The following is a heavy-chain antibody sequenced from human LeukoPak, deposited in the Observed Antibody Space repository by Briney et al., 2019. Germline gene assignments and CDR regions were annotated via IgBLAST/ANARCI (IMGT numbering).Heavy chain of an antibody. D-gene: IGHD3-22*01. CDR3: AKWDRSQRITMIVVVLPTTHDAFDI. CDR2: IGGTGGTT. J-gene: IGHJ3*02. Sequence: GGSLRLSCAASGFTFSSYSMNWVRQAPGKGLEWVSAIGGTGGTTKYADSVKGRFTISRDNSKNTLYLQMNSLRAEDTAVYYCAKWDRSQRITMIVVVLPTTHDAFDIWGQGTMVTVSS. V-gene: IGHV3-23*01. CDR1: GFTFSSYS.